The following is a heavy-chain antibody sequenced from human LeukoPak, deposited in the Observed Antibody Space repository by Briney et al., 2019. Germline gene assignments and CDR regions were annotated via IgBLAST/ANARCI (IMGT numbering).Heavy chain of an antibody. V-gene: IGHV4-39*01. Sequence: SETLSLTCTVSGGSLSTSSYYWGWIRQPPGKGLEWIGSIYYSGSTFYNPSLKSRVTIFVDTSRNRFSLKLSSVTAADTAVYYCARHSSVLPFDYWGQGTLVAVSS. CDR3: ARHSSVLPFDY. CDR2: IYYSGST. CDR1: GGSLSTSSYY. J-gene: IGHJ4*02. D-gene: IGHD3-10*01.